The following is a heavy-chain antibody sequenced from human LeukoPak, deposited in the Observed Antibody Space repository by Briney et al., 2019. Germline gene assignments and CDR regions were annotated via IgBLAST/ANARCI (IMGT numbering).Heavy chain of an antibody. CDR1: GYSFTSYW. J-gene: IGHJ2*01. V-gene: IGHV5-51*01. Sequence: GESLKISCKGAGYSFTSYWIAWVRQMPGKGLGWMGIIHPRDPDIRYSPSFQGQVTISADKSISTAYLQWSSLKASDTAMYYCARTPDSYDSRGYQYWYFDLWGRGTLLTVSS. CDR2: IHPRDPDI. CDR3: ARTPDSYDSRGYQYWYFDL. D-gene: IGHD3-22*01.